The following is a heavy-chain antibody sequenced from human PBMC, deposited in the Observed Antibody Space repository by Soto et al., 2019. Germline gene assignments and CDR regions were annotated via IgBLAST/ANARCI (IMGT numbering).Heavy chain of an antibody. CDR2: INHSGST. CDR3: ARGNRGSYYYYYGMDV. D-gene: IGHD3-16*01. J-gene: IGHJ6*02. V-gene: IGHV4-34*01. Sequence: SETLSLTCAVYGGSFSGYYWSWIRQPPGKGLEWIGEINHSGSTNYNPSLKSRVTISVDTSKNQFSLKLSSVTAADTAVYYCARGNRGSYYYYYGMDVWGQGTTVTVSS. CDR1: GGSFSGYY.